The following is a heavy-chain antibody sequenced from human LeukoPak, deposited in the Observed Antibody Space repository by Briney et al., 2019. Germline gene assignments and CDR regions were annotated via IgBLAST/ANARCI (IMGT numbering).Heavy chain of an antibody. CDR3: ARRRGYSYAPHFDY. D-gene: IGHD5-18*01. CDR2: IYPADSDT. V-gene: IGHV5-51*01. Sequence: GESLKISCKGSGYSFTNYCIGWVRQMPGQGLEWMGIIYPADSDTRYSPSFQGQVTISADKSITTAYLQWSSLKASDTAMYYCARRRGYSYAPHFDYWGQGTLVTVSS. J-gene: IGHJ4*02. CDR1: GYSFTNYC.